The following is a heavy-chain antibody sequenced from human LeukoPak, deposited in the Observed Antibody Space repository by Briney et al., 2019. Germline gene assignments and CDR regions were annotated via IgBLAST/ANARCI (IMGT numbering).Heavy chain of an antibody. V-gene: IGHV4-59*12. CDR2: IYYSGST. D-gene: IGHD3-10*01. Sequence: PSETLSLTCTVSGGSISSYYWSWIRQPPGKGLEWIGYIYYSGSTNYNPSLKSRVTISVDTSKNQFSLKLSSVTAADTAVYYCARGGMVRGVNELDVWGQGTTVTVSS. J-gene: IGHJ6*02. CDR1: GGSISSYY. CDR3: ARGGMVRGVNELDV.